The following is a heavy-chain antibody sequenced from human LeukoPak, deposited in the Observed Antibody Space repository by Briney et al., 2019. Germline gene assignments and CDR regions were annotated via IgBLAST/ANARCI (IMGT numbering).Heavy chain of an antibody. CDR1: GFTFSDYD. Sequence: GGPLRLSCAASGFTFSDYDMHWVRQATGKGLKWVSAIGTSGDTYYTGSVKGRFTISRENAKNSLYLKMYSLTAGDTAVHYCARVAKERVGGVYYFDYWGQGTLVSVSS. CDR2: IGTSGDT. D-gene: IGHD1-1*01. J-gene: IGHJ4*02. CDR3: ARVAKERVGGVYYFDY. V-gene: IGHV3-13*01.